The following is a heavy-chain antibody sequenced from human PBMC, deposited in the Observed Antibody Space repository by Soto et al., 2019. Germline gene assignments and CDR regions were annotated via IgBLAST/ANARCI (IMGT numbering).Heavy chain of an antibody. CDR1: GFSLRTSGVG. Sequence: QITLKESGPTLVKPTQTLTLTCTFSGFSLRTSGVGVGWIRQPPGKALEWLALIYWHDDKRYSPSLSNRLTTPTNTSNNQVPLPMTNIHPVDTATYYCAHSARYYDLLTGQYFPLNFDFSGRGTLVTLSS. J-gene: IGHJ4*02. CDR3: AHSARYYDLLTGQYFPLNFDF. CDR2: IYWHDDK. V-gene: IGHV2-5*01. D-gene: IGHD3-9*01.